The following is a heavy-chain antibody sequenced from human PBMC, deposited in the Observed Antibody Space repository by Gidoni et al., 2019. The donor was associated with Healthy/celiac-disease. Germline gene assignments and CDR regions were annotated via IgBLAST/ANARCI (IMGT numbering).Heavy chain of an antibody. CDR2: ISSSGSTI. CDR1: GFPFSDYY. D-gene: IGHD4-17*01. V-gene: IGHV3-11*01. Sequence: QVQLVESGGCLVNPGVSLSLSCAASGFPFSDYYMSWIRQAPGKGLEWVSYISSSGSTIYYADAVKGRFTISRDNAKNSLYLQMNSLRAEDTAVYYCARLDGDYPGGWFDPWGQGTLVTVSS. CDR3: ARLDGDYPGGWFDP. J-gene: IGHJ5*02.